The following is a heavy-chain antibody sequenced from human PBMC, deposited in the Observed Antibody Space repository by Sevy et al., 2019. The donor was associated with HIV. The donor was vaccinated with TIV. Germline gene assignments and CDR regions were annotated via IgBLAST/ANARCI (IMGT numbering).Heavy chain of an antibody. D-gene: IGHD3-22*01. CDR1: GFTFSSYA. J-gene: IGHJ3*02. CDR3: AKEHYYDCSGSVGAFDI. CDR2: ISGSGGST. V-gene: IGHV3-23*01. Sequence: ESLKISCAASGFTFSSYAMSLVRQAPGKGLQSVSAISGSGGSTYDADSVKGRFTISRENSKNTQYLQMNSLRAEDTAVYYCAKEHYYDCSGSVGAFDIWGQGTMVTVSS.